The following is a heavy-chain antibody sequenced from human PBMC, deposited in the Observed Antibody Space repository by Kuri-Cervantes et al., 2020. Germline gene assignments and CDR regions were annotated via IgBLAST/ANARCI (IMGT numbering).Heavy chain of an antibody. V-gene: IGHV3-33*01. CDR3: ARDHPEPYYYGSGSYYIYYYGMDV. J-gene: IGHJ6*02. Sequence: GESLKISCAASGFTFSSYGMHWVRQAPGKGLEWVAVIWYDGSNKYYADSVKGRFTISRDNSKNTLYLQMNSLRAEDTAVYYCARDHPEPYYYGSGSYYIYYYGMDVWGQGTTVTVSS. CDR2: IWYDGSNK. D-gene: IGHD3-10*01. CDR1: GFTFSSYG.